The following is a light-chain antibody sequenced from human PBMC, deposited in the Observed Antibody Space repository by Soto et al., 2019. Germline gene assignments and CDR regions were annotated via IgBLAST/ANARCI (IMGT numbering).Light chain of an antibody. CDR1: SSKIGAGYD. CDR2: GNS. J-gene: IGLJ1*01. CDR3: QSYDNSLSGSGV. V-gene: IGLV1-40*01. Sequence: QSVLAQPPSVSGSPGQSVTISCTWSSSKIGAGYDVHWYQHVPGTAPRLLIFGNSNRPSGVPDRFSGSKSGPSAFLAITGLQAEDEADYYCQSYDNSLSGSGVFGTGTKVTVL.